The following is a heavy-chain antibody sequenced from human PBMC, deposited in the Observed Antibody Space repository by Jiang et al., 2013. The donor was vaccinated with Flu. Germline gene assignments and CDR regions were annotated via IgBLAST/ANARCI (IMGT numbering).Heavy chain of an antibody. D-gene: IGHD1-26*01. V-gene: IGHV1-69*06. CDR2: IIPIFGTA. J-gene: IGHJ5*02. Sequence: SGAEVKKPGSSVKASCKASGGTFSSYAISWVRQAPGQGLEWMGGIIPIFGTANYAQKFQGRVTITADKSTSTAYMELSSLRSEDTAVYYCASLENGIVGAPRFDPWGQGTLVTVSS. CDR3: ASLENGIVGAPRFDP. CDR1: GGTFSSYA.